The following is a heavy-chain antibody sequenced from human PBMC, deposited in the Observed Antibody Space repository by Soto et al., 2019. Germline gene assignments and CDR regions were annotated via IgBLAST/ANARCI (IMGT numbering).Heavy chain of an antibody. D-gene: IGHD3-10*01. Sequence: GGSLRLSCSASGFTFSSYAMHWVRQAPVNGLEYVSAISSNFGSTYYADSVKGRFTISRYNSKNTLYLQMSSLRAEYTALYYCVKDRSLLVIKGDYWGQGTLVTVSS. V-gene: IGHV3-64D*08. CDR1: GFTFSSYA. J-gene: IGHJ4*02. CDR2: ISSNFGST. CDR3: VKDRSLLVIKGDY.